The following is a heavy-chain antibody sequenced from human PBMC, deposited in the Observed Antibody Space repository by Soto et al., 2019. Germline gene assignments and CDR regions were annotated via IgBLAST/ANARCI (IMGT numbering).Heavy chain of an antibody. CDR1: GFTVSSNY. CDR3: ASKGIENAFDI. CDR2: IYSGGST. J-gene: IGHJ3*02. D-gene: IGHD2-15*01. V-gene: IGHV3-53*01. Sequence: GSLRLSCAASGFTVSSNYMSWVRQAPGKGLEWVSVIYSGGSTYYADSVKGRFTISRDNSKNTLYLQMNSLRAEDTAVYYCASKGIENAFDIWGQGTMVTVSS.